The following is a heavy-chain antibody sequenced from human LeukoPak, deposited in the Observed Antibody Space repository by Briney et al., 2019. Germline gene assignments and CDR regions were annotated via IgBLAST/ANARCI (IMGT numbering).Heavy chain of an antibody. Sequence: GGSLRLSCAASGFTFSSYWMSWVRQAPGKGLEWVANIKQDGSEKNYVDSVKGRFTISRDNAKNSLYLQMNSLGADDTAVYYCSREVTTLGAYYMDVWGKGTTVTISS. J-gene: IGHJ6*04. D-gene: IGHD4-17*01. V-gene: IGHV3-7*01. CDR2: IKQDGSEK. CDR1: GFTFSSYW. CDR3: SREVTTLGAYYMDV.